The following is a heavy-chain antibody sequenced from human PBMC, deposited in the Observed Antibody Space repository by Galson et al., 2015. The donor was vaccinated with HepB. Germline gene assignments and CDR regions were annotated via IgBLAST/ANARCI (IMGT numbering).Heavy chain of an antibody. Sequence: SLRLSCAASGFTFSSYAMSWVRQAPGKGLEWVSAISGSGGSTYYADSVKGRFTISRDNSKNTLYLQMNSLRAEDTAVYYCAKDRYDYSNYPSDYYYYGMDVWGQGTTVTVSS. D-gene: IGHD4-11*01. V-gene: IGHV3-23*01. CDR3: AKDRYDYSNYPSDYYYYGMDV. J-gene: IGHJ6*02. CDR2: ISGSGGST. CDR1: GFTFSSYA.